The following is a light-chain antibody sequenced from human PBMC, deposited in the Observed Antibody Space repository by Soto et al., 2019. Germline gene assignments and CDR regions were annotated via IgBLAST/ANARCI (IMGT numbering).Light chain of an antibody. V-gene: IGKV2-30*02. CDR1: QSLMHSDGNTY. CDR3: MQGTHWPWT. J-gene: IGKJ1*01. CDR2: EVS. Sequence: DVVMTQSPLSLPVTLGQPASISCRSSQSLMHSDGNTYLNWFQQRPGQSPRRLIYEVSDRDSGDXAXXRGSGSGPAFTLKISRVEAEDVGVYYCMQGTHWPWTFGQGTEVEIK.